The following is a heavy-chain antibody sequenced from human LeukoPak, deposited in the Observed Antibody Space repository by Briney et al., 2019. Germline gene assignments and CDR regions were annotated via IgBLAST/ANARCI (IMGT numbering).Heavy chain of an antibody. V-gene: IGHV3-64*01. CDR1: GFTFSSYA. Sequence: GGSLRLSCAASGFTFSSYAMHWVRQAPGKGLEYVSGIRSNGGSTFYANSVKGRFTISRDNSKNTVYLQMGSLRAEDMASYFCARAPFSRGFYLGGFDSWGQGTLVTVSS. J-gene: IGHJ4*02. CDR2: IRSNGGST. D-gene: IGHD6-19*01. CDR3: ARAPFSRGFYLGGFDS.